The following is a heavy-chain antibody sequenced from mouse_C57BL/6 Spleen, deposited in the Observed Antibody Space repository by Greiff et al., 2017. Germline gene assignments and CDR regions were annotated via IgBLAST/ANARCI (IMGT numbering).Heavy chain of an antibody. CDR1: GYSFTGYY. J-gene: IGHJ2*01. D-gene: IGHD1-1*01. CDR3: ARWTTTVVADY. V-gene: IGHV1-42*01. CDR2: INPSTGGT. Sequence: EVKLQESGPELVKPGASVKISCTASGYSFTGYYMNWVKQSPEKSLEWIGEINPSTGGTTYNQKFKAKATLTVDKSSSTAYMQLKSLTSEDSAVYYCARWTTTVVADYWGQGTTLTVSS.